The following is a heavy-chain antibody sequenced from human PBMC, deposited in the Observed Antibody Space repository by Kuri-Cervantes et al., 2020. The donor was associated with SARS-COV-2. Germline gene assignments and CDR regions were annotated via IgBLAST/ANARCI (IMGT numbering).Heavy chain of an antibody. D-gene: IGHD6-13*01. J-gene: IGHJ4*02. Sequence: GGSLRLSCAASGFTFSSYGMHWVRQAPGKGLEWVAFTRYDGSNKYYADSVKGRFTISRDNSKNTLYLQMNSLRAEDTAVYYCARGRTGIAAAGTGPLNSWGQGTLVTVSS. CDR3: ARGRTGIAAAGTGPLNS. V-gene: IGHV3-30*02. CDR2: TRYDGSNK. CDR1: GFTFSSYG.